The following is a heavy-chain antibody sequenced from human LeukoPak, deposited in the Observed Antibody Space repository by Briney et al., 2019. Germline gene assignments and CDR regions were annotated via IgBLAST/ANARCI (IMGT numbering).Heavy chain of an antibody. V-gene: IGHV3-7*01. Sequence: PGGSLRLSCAASGVTFSSLWMTWVLQAPGKGLEWVANINPDGSVKNYVDSMRGRFTISRDNAKNSLYLQMNSLRAEDTAVYYCARDRGYNSFDYWGQGTLVTVSS. CDR1: GVTFSSLW. J-gene: IGHJ4*02. CDR3: ARDRGYNSFDY. CDR2: INPDGSVK. D-gene: IGHD3-10*01.